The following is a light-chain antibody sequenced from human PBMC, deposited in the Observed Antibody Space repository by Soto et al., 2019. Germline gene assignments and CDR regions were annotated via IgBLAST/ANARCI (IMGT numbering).Light chain of an antibody. CDR3: QSYDSARWT. Sequence: DIQLTQSPSSLSASVGDRVTITCRASQGIGNYLAWFQQRPGKVPNLLVFAASSLQSGVPSRFSGSGSGTDFALTISSLQPEDIATYFCQSYDSARWTFGQGTKVEVK. CDR1: QGIGNY. V-gene: IGKV1-27*01. J-gene: IGKJ1*01. CDR2: AAS.